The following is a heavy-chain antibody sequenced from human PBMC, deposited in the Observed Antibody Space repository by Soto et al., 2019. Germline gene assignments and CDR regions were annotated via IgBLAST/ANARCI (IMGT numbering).Heavy chain of an antibody. V-gene: IGHV2-5*02. D-gene: IGHD3-22*01. CDR2: IYWDDDK. Sequence: QITLKESGPTLVKPTQTLTLTCTFSGFSLSTSGVGVGWIRQPPGKALEWLALIYWDDDKRYSPSLKSRLTIAKDTSKNQVVLTMTNMDPVDTATYYCAHRLVGSGYYYDAFDIWGQGTMVTVSS. J-gene: IGHJ3*02. CDR1: GFSLSTSGVG. CDR3: AHRLVGSGYYYDAFDI.